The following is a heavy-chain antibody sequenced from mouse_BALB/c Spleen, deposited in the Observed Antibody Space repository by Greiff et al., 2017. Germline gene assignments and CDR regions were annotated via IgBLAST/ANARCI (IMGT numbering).Heavy chain of an antibody. J-gene: IGHJ4*01. CDR1: GFNIKDTY. Sequence: VQLQQSGAELVKPWASVKLSCTASGFNIKDTYMHWVKQRPEQGLEWIGRIDPANGNTKYDPKFQGKATITADTSSNTAYLQLSSLTSEDTAVYYCARSTDYYYAMDYWGQGTSVTVSS. CDR2: IDPANGNT. CDR3: ARSTDYYYAMDY. V-gene: IGHV14-3*02. D-gene: IGHD2-1*01.